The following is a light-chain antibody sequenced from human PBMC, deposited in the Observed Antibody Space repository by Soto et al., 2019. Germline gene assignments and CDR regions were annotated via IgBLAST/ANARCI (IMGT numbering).Light chain of an antibody. Sequence: DIHLTQSPSFLSASVGDRVTITCRASQGIASSLAWYQQKAGKAPKLLIYAASTLESGVPSRFSGSGPGTEFTLTISSLQPEDFAIYYCQQFNSYPLTFGGGTKVEI. J-gene: IGKJ4*01. V-gene: IGKV1-9*01. CDR3: QQFNSYPLT. CDR1: QGIASS. CDR2: AAS.